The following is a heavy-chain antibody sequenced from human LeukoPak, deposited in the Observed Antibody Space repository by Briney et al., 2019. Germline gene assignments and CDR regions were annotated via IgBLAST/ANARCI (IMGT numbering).Heavy chain of an antibody. J-gene: IGHJ4*02. CDR3: AREAFGSGEV. Sequence: GESLRISSEASGYTFTAYWIGWVRQKPGEGLEWVGVIFPGDSNTRYMPPFQGQVTISADKSISTSYLQWSSLKASDTAMYYCAREAFGSGEVWGQGTLVTVSS. CDR1: GYTFTAYW. D-gene: IGHD3-10*01. V-gene: IGHV5-51*01. CDR2: IFPGDSNT.